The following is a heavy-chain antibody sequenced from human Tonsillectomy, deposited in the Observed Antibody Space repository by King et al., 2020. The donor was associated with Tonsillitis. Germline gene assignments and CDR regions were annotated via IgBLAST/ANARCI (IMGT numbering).Heavy chain of an antibody. Sequence: QVQLVESGGGLVKPGGSLRLSCAASGFTFYDYYMSWIRQAPGKGLEWVSYISSSSTYTNYADSVRGRFTISRDNAKNLLYLQMNSLRAEDTAMYYCAREGAARPVAYWGQGILVTVSS. V-gene: IGHV3-11*06. CDR1: GFTFYDYY. J-gene: IGHJ4*02. D-gene: IGHD6-6*01. CDR2: ISSSSTYT. CDR3: AREGAARPVAY.